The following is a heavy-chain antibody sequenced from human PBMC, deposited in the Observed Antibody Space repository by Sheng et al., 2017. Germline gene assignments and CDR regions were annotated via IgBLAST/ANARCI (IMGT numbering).Heavy chain of an antibody. CDR3: AKDGNEQLVTYSFDS. CDR1: GFTFSSHA. J-gene: IGHJ4*02. D-gene: IGHD6-13*01. CDR2: ISGSGGST. Sequence: EVQMVESGGGLVQPGGSLRVSCATSGFTFSSHAMSWVRQAPGKGLEWVSTISGSGGSTDYADSVKGRFTISRDNSKSTLYLQMNSLRGDDTAVYYCAKDGNEQLVTYSFDSWGQGTLATVSS. V-gene: IGHV3-23*04.